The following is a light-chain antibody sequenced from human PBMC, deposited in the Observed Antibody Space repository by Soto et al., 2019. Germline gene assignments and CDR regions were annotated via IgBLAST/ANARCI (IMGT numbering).Light chain of an antibody. CDR3: SSYIGSNNFV. CDR2: KVS. Sequence: QSVLTQPPSASGSPGQSVTISCTGTSGDVDYNYVSWYQQYPDKAPKLMIYKVSGRPSGVPDRFSGSKSGNTAFLTVSGLQPEDEADYYCSSYIGSNNFVFGTGTKVNVL. V-gene: IGLV2-8*01. CDR1: SGDVDYNY. J-gene: IGLJ1*01.